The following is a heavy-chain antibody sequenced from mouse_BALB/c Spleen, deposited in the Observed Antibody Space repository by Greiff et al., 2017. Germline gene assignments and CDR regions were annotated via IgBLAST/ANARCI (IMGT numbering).Heavy chain of an antibody. CDR3: ARGDGNYWFAY. J-gene: IGHJ3*01. CDR2: IYPGNGDT. CDR1: GYTFTSYN. D-gene: IGHD2-1*01. V-gene: IGHV1-12*01. Sequence: LQQPGAELVKPGASVKMSCKASGYTFTSYNMHWVKQTPGQGLEWIGAIYPGNGDTSYNQKFKGKATLTADKSSSTAYMQLSSLTSEDSAVYYCARGDGNYWFAYWGQGTLVTVSA.